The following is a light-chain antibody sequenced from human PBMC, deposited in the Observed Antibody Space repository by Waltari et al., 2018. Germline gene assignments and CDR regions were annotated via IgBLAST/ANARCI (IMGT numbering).Light chain of an antibody. CDR3: QQYNNWPPLFT. CDR2: GAS. J-gene: IGKJ3*01. CDR1: QSVSSN. V-gene: IGKV3D-15*01. Sequence: EIVMTQSPATLSVSPGDRATLSCRASQSVSSNLAWYQQKPGQAPRLLIYGASTSATGIPARFSCTGSGTEFTLTISSLQSEDFAVYYCQQYNNWPPLFTFGPGTKVDMK.